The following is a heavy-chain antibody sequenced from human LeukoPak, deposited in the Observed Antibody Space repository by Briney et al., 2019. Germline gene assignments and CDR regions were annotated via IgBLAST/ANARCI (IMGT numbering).Heavy chain of an antibody. V-gene: IGHV3-30*03. Sequence: GGSLRLSCAASGFTFSSYGMHWVRQAPGKGLEWVAVISYDGSNKYYADSVKGRFTISRDNAKRSLHLQMNSLRDEDTAVYYCARAAYNSSPDYWGQGTLVTVSS. CDR1: GFTFSSYG. J-gene: IGHJ4*02. CDR3: ARAAYNSSPDY. D-gene: IGHD6-13*01. CDR2: ISYDGSNK.